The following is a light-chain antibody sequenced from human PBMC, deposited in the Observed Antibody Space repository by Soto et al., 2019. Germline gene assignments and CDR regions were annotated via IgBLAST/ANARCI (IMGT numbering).Light chain of an antibody. V-gene: IGKV4-1*01. CDR2: WAS. Sequence: DVVLTQSPDSLAVSLGERATINCRSSQNILYGSNNKNHLAWYQQKPGQPPNLLIYWASTRISGVPDRFSGSGSGTDFTLTISSLQAADVAVYFCQQYYTIPPTFGGGTKVEIK. CDR3: QQYYTIPPT. J-gene: IGKJ4*01. CDR1: QNILYGSNNKNH.